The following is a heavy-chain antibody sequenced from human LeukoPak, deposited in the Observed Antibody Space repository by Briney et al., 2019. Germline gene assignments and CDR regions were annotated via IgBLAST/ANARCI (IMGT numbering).Heavy chain of an antibody. Sequence: GASVKVSCKASGYTFSSYDINWVRQATGQGLEWMGWMNPNSGNTGLAQKFQGRVTMTRNTSINTAYMELSSLRSDDTAVYYCARDSGERGSGSYLIAYWGQGTLVTVSS. CDR1: GYTFSSYD. V-gene: IGHV1-8*01. CDR3: ARDSGERGSGSYLIAY. D-gene: IGHD3-10*01. CDR2: MNPNSGNT. J-gene: IGHJ4*02.